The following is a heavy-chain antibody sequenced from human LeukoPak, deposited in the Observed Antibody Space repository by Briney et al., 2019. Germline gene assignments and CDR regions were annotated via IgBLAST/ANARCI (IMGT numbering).Heavy chain of an antibody. Sequence: SETLSLTCTVSGGSISSYYWSWIRQPPGKGLEWIGYIYYSGSTNYNPSLKSRVTISVDTSKNQFSLKRSSVTAADTAVYYCARGQLYSSTGVDYWGQGTLVTVSS. CDR1: GGSISSYY. V-gene: IGHV4-59*01. J-gene: IGHJ4*02. CDR3: ARGQLYSSTGVDY. CDR2: IYYSGST. D-gene: IGHD6-13*01.